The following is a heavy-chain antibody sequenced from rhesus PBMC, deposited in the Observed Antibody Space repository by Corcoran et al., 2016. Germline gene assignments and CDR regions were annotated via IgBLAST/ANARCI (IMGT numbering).Heavy chain of an antibody. CDR2: INKHVKTV. J-gene: IGHJ4*01. D-gene: IGHD5-12*01. CDR1: GFTFGDYG. CDR3: TREGIRYIGYTEPNFDY. Sequence: EVQLVESGGGLVQPGGSLRLSCAASGFTFGDYGMHWVRQAPGKGLEWVSSINKHVKTVSHAEYVKGRFTVSRDNAKNSRSLQRSSLRADDTAVYYCTREGIRYIGYTEPNFDYWGQGVLVTVSS. V-gene: IGHV3-183*02.